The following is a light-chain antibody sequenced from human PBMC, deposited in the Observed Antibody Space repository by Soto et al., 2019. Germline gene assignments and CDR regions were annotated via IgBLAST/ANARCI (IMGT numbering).Light chain of an antibody. CDR1: SSDVGGYNF. J-gene: IGLJ1*01. CDR3: FSYAISTSYV. Sequence: QSALTQPASVSGSPGQSITISCTGTSSDVGGYNFVTWYQQHPGEAPKLMIHDVSSRASGVPNRFSGSKSGTTASLTISGLQAEDEADYYCFSYAISTSYVFGTGTKLTVL. CDR2: DVS. V-gene: IGLV2-14*03.